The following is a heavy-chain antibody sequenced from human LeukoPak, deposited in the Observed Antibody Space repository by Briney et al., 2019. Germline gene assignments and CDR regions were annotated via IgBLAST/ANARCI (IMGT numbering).Heavy chain of an antibody. D-gene: IGHD6-6*01. V-gene: IGHV3-11*01. CDR1: GFPFSNYH. CDR3: ARPQTSSSSTASLGY. CDR2: IGSSGYTI. Sequence: GGPLRLSCAVSGFPFSNYHMSWIRQAPGKGLEWISYIGSSGYTIYYADSVKGRFTISRDNAKNSLYLQMDSLRAEDTAIYYCARPQTSSSSTASLGYWGQGTLVTVSS. J-gene: IGHJ4*02.